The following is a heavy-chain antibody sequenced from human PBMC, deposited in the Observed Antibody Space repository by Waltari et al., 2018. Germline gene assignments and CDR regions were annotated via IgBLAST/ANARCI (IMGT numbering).Heavy chain of an antibody. CDR1: GGSISSGGYS. CDR2: IYHRGIT. J-gene: IGHJ4*02. V-gene: IGHV4-30-2*01. CDR3: ARGGLVRPFDY. Sequence: QLQLQESGSGLVTPSQTLSLTCAVSGGSISSGGYSWSWIRQPPGKGLEWTGYIYHRGITNDTPSVKRRVTISVGRSKNQFSRKLSTVTAADTAVYYCARGGLVRPFDYWGQGTLVTVSS. D-gene: IGHD3-9*01.